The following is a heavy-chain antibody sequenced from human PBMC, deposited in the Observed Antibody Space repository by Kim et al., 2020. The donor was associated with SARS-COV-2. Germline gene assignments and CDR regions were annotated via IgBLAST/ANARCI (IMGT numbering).Heavy chain of an antibody. CDR3: ARDAATTGTCFDP. Sequence: SETLSLTCNVSGGSISRNSWNWIRQTPGKGLEWIGSIHSSGNTNYNPSLKSRVTILVDTSKNQLSLRLNTLTTADTAVYYCARDAATTGTCFDPWRQGTL. V-gene: IGHV4-59*01. D-gene: IGHD6-13*01. CDR1: GGSISRNS. CDR2: IHSSGNT. J-gene: IGHJ5*02.